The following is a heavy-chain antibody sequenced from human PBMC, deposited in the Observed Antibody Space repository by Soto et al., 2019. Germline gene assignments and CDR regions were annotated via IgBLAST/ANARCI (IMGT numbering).Heavy chain of an antibody. CDR2: INPNSGGT. J-gene: IGHJ4*02. CDR1: GYTFTGYY. Sequence: GASVKVSCKASGYTFTGYYMHWVRQAPGQGLEWMGWINPNSGGTNYAQKFQGRVTMTRDTSISTAYMELSRLRSDGTAVYYCARDHKEASIVGATTFNDYWGQGTLVTVSS. D-gene: IGHD1-26*01. CDR3: ARDHKEASIVGATTFNDY. V-gene: IGHV1-2*02.